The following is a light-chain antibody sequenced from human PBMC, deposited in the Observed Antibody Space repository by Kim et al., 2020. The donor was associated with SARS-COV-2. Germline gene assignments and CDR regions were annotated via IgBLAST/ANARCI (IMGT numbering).Light chain of an antibody. J-gene: IGLJ3*02. CDR3: QSYDSNLSGVV. CDR2: GNS. V-gene: IGLV1-40*01. CDR1: SSNIGAGYD. Sequence: QSVLTQPPSLSGAPGQRVTIPCTGSSSNIGAGYDVHWYQQLPGTAPKLLIHGNSNRPSGVPDRFSGSKSGTSASLAITGLQAEDEADYYCQSYDSNLSGVVFGGGTQLTVL.